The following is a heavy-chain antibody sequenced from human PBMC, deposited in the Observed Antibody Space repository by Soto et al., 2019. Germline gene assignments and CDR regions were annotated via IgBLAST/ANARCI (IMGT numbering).Heavy chain of an antibody. CDR1: GGSITGANW. V-gene: IGHV4-4*02. J-gene: IGHJ5*02. CDR3: ARVLRGWFDP. Sequence: PSEPLSLTCAVSGGSITGANWWAFVRQPPGGGLEWIGEISHSGITNYKASLKSRVTMSVDKTKNDVSLKLTSVTAADTAVYYCARVLRGWFDPWGQGTPVTVSS. CDR2: ISHSGIT.